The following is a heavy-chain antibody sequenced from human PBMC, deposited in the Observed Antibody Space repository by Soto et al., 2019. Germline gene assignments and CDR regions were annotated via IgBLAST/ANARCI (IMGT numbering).Heavy chain of an antibody. D-gene: IGHD3-10*01. CDR1: GGTFSSYA. J-gene: IGHJ5*02. V-gene: IGHV1-69*01. CDR2: IIPIFGTA. Sequence: QVQLVQSGAEVKKPGSSVKVSCKASGGTFSSYAISWVRQAPGQGLEWMGGIIPIFGTANYAQKFQGRVTINADESTSTAYMELSSLRSEDTAVYYCARGGLWFGEFPPNNWFDPWGQGTLVTVSS. CDR3: ARGGLWFGEFPPNNWFDP.